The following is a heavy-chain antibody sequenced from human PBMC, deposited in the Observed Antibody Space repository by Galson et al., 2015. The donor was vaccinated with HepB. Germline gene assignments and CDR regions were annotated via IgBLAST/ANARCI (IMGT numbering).Heavy chain of an antibody. CDR3: AGIVVVPAASRYFDY. CDR1: GGSFSGYY. V-gene: IGHV4-34*01. Sequence: SETLSLTCAVYGGSFSGYYWSWIRQPPGKGLEWIGEINHSGSTNYNPSLKSRVTISVDTSKNQFSLKLSSVTAADTAVYYCAGIVVVPAASRYFDYWGQGTLVTVSS. CDR2: INHSGST. J-gene: IGHJ4*02. D-gene: IGHD2-2*01.